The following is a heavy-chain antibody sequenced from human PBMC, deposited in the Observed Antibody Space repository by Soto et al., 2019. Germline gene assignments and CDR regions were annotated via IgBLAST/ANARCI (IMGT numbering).Heavy chain of an antibody. CDR2: ISYDGSNK. D-gene: IGHD3-10*01. CDR3: ARDPSAMVRRLPNWFDP. Sequence: PGGSLRLSCAASGFTFSSYAIHWVRQAPGKGLEWVAVISYDGSNKYYADPVKGRFTISRDNSKNTLYLQMNSLGAEDTAVYYCARDPSAMVRRLPNWFDPWGQGTLVTVSS. J-gene: IGHJ5*02. V-gene: IGHV3-30-3*01. CDR1: GFTFSSYA.